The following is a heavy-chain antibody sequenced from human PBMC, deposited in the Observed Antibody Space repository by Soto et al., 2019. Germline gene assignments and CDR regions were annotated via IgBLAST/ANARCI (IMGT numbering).Heavy chain of an antibody. D-gene: IGHD3-10*02. V-gene: IGHV4-30-4*08. CDR2: IYDSGST. CDR3: ARVFGSHYYYYGMDV. Sequence: SETRSLTWTGSGGPLRRGANYVCWLLQSPGKGLEWIGYIYDSGSTYYNPSLKSRVTISVDTSKNQFSLKLSSVTAADTAVYYCARVFGSHYYYYGMDVGGKGPTVT. CDR1: GGPLRRGANY. J-gene: IGHJ6*04.